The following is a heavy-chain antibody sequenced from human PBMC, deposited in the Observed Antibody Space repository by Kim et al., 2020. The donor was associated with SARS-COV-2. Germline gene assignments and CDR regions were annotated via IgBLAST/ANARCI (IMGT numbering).Heavy chain of an antibody. CDR1: GFTFSNAW. D-gene: IGHD3-9*01. CDR2: IKSKTDGGTT. CDR3: TTDQVIRYFDWYPGPDY. Sequence: GGSLRLSCAASGFTFSNAWMSWVRQAPGKGLEWVGRIKSKTDGGTTDYAAPVKGRFTISRDDSKNTLYLQMNSLKTEDTAVYYCTTDQVIRYFDWYPGPDYWGQGTLVTVSS. J-gene: IGHJ4*02. V-gene: IGHV3-15*01.